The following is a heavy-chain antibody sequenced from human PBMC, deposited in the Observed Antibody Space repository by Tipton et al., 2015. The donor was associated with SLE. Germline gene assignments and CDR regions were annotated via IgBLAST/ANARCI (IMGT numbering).Heavy chain of an antibody. D-gene: IGHD6-13*01. V-gene: IGHV4-34*01. CDR1: GGSFSGYY. Sequence: LRLSCAVYGGSFSGYYWSWIRQPPGKGLEWIGEINHSGSTNYNPSLKSRVTISVDTSKNQFSLKLSSVTAADTAAYYCARGLLYSSTHYYYYYYMDVWGKGTTVTVSS. J-gene: IGHJ6*03. CDR2: INHSGST. CDR3: ARGLLYSSTHYYYYYYMDV.